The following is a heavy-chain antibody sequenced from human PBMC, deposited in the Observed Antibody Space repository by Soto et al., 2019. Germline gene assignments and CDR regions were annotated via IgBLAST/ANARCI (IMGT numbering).Heavy chain of an antibody. Sequence: DVQLLESGGGLVQPGGSLTLSCAASRFRFSDFAMSWVRQAPGKGLEWVSSIGGLGSDTYYADPVKGRFTISRDNSKSTLYLQMDGLRDEDTAVHYCAKDAVPYNGKWDWFDSWGQGTLVIVS. CDR1: RFRFSDFA. CDR2: IGGLGSDT. CDR3: AKDAVPYNGKWDWFDS. J-gene: IGHJ5*01. V-gene: IGHV3-23*01. D-gene: IGHD1-20*01.